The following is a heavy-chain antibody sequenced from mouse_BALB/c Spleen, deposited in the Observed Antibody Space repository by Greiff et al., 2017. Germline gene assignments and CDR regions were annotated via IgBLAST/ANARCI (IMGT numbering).Heavy chain of an antibody. CDR3: ASRGIYYGYDGAAY. CDR1: GFNIKDTY. J-gene: IGHJ3*01. Sequence: EVQLQQSGAELVKPGASVKLSCTASGFNIKDTYMHWVKQRPEQGLEWIGRIDPANGNTKYDPKFQGKATITADTSSNTAYLQLSSLTSEDTAVYYCASRGIYYGYDGAAYWGQGTLVTVSA. CDR2: IDPANGNT. D-gene: IGHD2-2*01. V-gene: IGHV14-3*02.